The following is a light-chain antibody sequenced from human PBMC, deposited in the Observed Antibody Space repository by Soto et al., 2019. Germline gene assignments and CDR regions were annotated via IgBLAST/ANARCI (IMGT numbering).Light chain of an antibody. J-gene: IGKJ5*01. CDR3: QQHNSFSIT. CDR1: ESISRW. CDR2: KES. Sequence: DIQMTQSPSTLSASVGDRVTITCRASESISRWLAWYQQKTGKAPKIMIYKESSLESGVPSRFSGSGSGTELNLTINRLQADDFATYYCQQHNSFSITCGQGTRLEIK. V-gene: IGKV1-5*03.